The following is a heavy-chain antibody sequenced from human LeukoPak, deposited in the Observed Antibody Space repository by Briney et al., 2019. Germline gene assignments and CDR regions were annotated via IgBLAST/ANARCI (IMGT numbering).Heavy chain of an antibody. CDR1: GFTFSSYS. D-gene: IGHD5-24*01. J-gene: IGHJ4*02. Sequence: GGSLRLSCAASGFTFSSYSMNWVRQAPGKGLEWVSYISSSSSTIYYADSVKGRITISRDNSKNTLYLQMNSLRAEDTAVYYCAKDARDGYKYYFDYWGQGTLVTVSS. CDR3: AKDARDGYKYYFDY. CDR2: ISSSSSTI. V-gene: IGHV3-48*01.